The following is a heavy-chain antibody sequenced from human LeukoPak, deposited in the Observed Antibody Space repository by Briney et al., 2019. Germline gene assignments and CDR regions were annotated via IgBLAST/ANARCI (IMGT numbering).Heavy chain of an antibody. V-gene: IGHV3-48*01. CDR2: ISSSSSTI. Sequence: GGSLRLSCAASGFSFSSYSMNWVRQAPGKGLEWVSYISSSSSTIYYADSVKGRFTISRDNAKNSLYLQMNSLRGEDTAVYYCARGRVYCSGTSCYEDYWGQGTLVTVSS. D-gene: IGHD2-2*01. CDR1: GFSFSSYS. CDR3: ARGRVYCSGTSCYEDY. J-gene: IGHJ4*02.